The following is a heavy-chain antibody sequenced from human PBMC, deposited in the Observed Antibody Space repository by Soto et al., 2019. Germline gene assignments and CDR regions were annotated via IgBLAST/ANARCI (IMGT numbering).Heavy chain of an antibody. J-gene: IGHJ1*01. Sequence: QVQLQESGPGLVKPSQTLSLTCTVSGGSISSDGYYWSWIRQHPGKGLEWIGYIYYSGSTYYNPSLKSRVTISVDTAKNQFSLKLSSVTAADTAVYYCARGTGDSSGYSPPEYFQHWGQGTLVTVSS. CDR2: IYYSGST. CDR1: GGSISSDGYY. CDR3: ARGTGDSSGYSPPEYFQH. D-gene: IGHD3-22*01. V-gene: IGHV4-31*03.